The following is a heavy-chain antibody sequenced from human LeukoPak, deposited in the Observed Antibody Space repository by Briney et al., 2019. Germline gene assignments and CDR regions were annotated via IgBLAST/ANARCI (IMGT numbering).Heavy chain of an antibody. CDR1: GESFSGYY. J-gene: IGHJ4*02. V-gene: IGHV4-34*01. D-gene: IGHD6-19*01. Sequence: PSETLSLTCAVYGESFSGYYWSWIRQPPGKGLEWIGEINHSGSTNYNPSLKSRVTISVDTSKNQFSLKLSSVTAADTAVYYCARRRRAVAGYYFDYWGQGTLVTVSS. CDR3: ARRRRAVAGYYFDY. CDR2: INHSGST.